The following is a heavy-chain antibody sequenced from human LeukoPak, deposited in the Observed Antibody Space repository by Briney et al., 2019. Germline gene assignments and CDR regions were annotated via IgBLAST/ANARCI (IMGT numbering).Heavy chain of an antibody. CDR1: GYTFTSYG. CDR3: ARDPSFDY. J-gene: IGHJ4*02. CDR2: ISAYNVNT. V-gene: IGHV1-18*01. Sequence: ASVKVSCKASGYTFTSYGISWVRQAPRQGLEWMGWISAYNVNTNYAQKLQGTVTLTTDTSTSTAYMALRSLRSDDTAVYYCARDPSFDYWGQGTLVTVSS.